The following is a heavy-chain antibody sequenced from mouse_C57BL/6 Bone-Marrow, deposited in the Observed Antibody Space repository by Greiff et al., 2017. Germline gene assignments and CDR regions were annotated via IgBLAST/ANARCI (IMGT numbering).Heavy chain of an antibody. V-gene: IGHV5-12*01. CDR2: ISNGGGST. D-gene: IGHD2-4*01. Sequence: EVHLVESGGGLVQPGGSLKLSCAASGFTFSDYYMYWVRQTPEKRLEWVAYISNGGGSTYYPDTVKGRFTISRDNAKNTLYLQMSRLKSEDTAMYYCARVYDYDGYYFDYWGQGTTLTVSS. J-gene: IGHJ2*01. CDR1: GFTFSDYY. CDR3: ARVYDYDGYYFDY.